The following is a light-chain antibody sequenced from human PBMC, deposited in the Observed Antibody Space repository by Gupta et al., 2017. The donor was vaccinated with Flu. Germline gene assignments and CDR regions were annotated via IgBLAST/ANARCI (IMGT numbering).Light chain of an antibody. V-gene: IGKV3-11*01. CDR2: DAS. CDR3: QQRSDWLT. J-gene: IGKJ4*01. CDR1: QSVSNY. Sequence: PGERATLSCRASQSVSNYLAWYQQKPGQAPRLLIYDASNRATGISARFSGSGSGTDFTLTISSLEPEDFAVYYCQQRSDWLTFGGGTKVEIK.